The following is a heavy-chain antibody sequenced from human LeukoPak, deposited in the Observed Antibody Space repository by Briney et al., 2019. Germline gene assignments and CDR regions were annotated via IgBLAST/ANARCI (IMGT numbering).Heavy chain of an antibody. CDR3: ARTVWLRFDY. D-gene: IGHD5-12*01. V-gene: IGHV4-59*12. CDR2: INYSGNT. J-gene: IGHJ4*02. Sequence: PSETLSLTCSVSGGSISSYYWNWIRQPPGKGLEWIGYINYSGNTNYNPSLKSRVTISVDTSKNQFSLKLSSVTAADTAVYYCARTVWLRFDYWGQGTLVTVSS. CDR1: GGSISSYY.